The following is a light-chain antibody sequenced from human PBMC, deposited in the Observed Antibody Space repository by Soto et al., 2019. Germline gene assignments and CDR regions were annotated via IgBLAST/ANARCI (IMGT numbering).Light chain of an antibody. Sequence: DIVITHSPLSLSVPPGEPASVGCRSGHGLLRSNGHNYLDWALQKPGQPPQVLIYLGSNRAPGVPDRFSGSGSGTDFTLKISRVEADDVGVYYCMQSQQTPITFGQGTRLEI. V-gene: IGKV2-28*01. CDR2: LGS. CDR1: HGLLRSNGHNY. J-gene: IGKJ5*01. CDR3: MQSQQTPIT.